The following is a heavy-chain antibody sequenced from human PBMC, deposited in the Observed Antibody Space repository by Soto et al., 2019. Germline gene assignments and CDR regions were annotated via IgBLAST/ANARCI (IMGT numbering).Heavy chain of an antibody. CDR2: ISSSGSTI. V-gene: IGHV3-48*03. CDR3: ARGGYYYDTRDPFDI. Sequence: PGGSLRLSCAASGFTFSSYEMNWVRQAPGKGLEWVSYISSSGSTIYYADSVKGRFTISRDNAKNSLYLQMNSLRAEDTAVYYCARGGYYYDTRDPFDIWGQGTMVTVSS. D-gene: IGHD3-22*01. CDR1: GFTFSSYE. J-gene: IGHJ3*02.